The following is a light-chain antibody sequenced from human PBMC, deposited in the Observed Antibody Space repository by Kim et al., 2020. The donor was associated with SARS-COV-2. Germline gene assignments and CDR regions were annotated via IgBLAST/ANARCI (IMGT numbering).Light chain of an antibody. J-gene: IGLJ1*01. V-gene: IGLV3-21*04. CDR1: NIVSKS. CDR3: QVWDSSSDRPYV. CDR2: YDS. Sequence: PGETARITCGGDNIVSKSVHWYQQRPGQAPVLVIYYDSDRPSGIPERFSGSNSGNTATLSISRVDAGDEADYYCQVWDSSSDRPYVFGTGTKVTVL.